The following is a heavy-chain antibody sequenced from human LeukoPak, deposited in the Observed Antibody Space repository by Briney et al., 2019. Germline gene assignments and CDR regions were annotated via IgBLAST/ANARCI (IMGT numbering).Heavy chain of an antibody. CDR2: ISAYNGNT. CDR3: AGEQVPYNWNYVLGDY. CDR1: GYTFTSYG. V-gene: IGHV1-18*01. D-gene: IGHD1-7*01. Sequence: GASVKVSCKASGYTFTSYGISWVRQAPGQGLEWMGWISAYNGNTNYAQKLQGRVTMTTDTSTSTAYMELRSLRSDDTAVYYCAGEQVPYNWNYVLGDYWGQGTLVTVSS. J-gene: IGHJ4*02.